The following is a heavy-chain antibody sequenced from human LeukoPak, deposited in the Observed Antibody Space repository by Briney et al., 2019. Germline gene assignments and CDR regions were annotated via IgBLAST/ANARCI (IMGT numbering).Heavy chain of an antibody. CDR3: ARHLEVVVITLWSPYYFDY. Sequence: TSETLSLTCTVSGGSISSSSYYWGWIRQPPGKGLEWIGSIYYSGSTYYNPSLKSRVTISVDKSKNQFSLKLSSVTAADTAVYYCARHLEVVVITLWSPYYFDYWGQGTLVTVSS. D-gene: IGHD3-22*01. CDR1: GGSISSSSYY. CDR2: IYYSGST. J-gene: IGHJ4*02. V-gene: IGHV4-39*01.